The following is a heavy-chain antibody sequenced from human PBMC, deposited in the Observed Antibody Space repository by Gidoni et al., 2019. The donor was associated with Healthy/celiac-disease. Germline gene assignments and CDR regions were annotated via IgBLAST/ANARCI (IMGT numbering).Heavy chain of an antibody. V-gene: IGHV4-59*01. D-gene: IGHD3-3*01. CDR3: ARDSGYYTGFYYYGMDV. CDR1: GGSISSYY. CDR2: IFYSGST. Sequence: QVQLQESGPGLVKPSETLSLTCTVPGGSISSYYWSWIRQPPGKGLEWIGYIFYSGSTNYNPSLKSRVTISVDTSKNQFSLKLSSVTAADTAVYYCARDSGYYTGFYYYGMDVWGQGTTVTVSS. J-gene: IGHJ6*02.